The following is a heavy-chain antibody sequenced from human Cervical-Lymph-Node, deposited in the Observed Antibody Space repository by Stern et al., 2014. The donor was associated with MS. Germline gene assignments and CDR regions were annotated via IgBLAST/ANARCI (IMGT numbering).Heavy chain of an antibody. Sequence: EVQLAQSGAEVKKPGESLKISCKASGYSFSSFWIGWVRQMPGRGLEWMGIIYPGDSDIRYSPSFQGQVTISADRAISTAYLQWSSLKASDTATYYCARHDASGWARAADAFKFWGQGTAVTVSS. CDR1: GYSFSSFW. J-gene: IGHJ3*01. D-gene: IGHD6-19*01. CDR3: ARHDASGWARAADAFKF. CDR2: IYPGDSDI. V-gene: IGHV5-51*01.